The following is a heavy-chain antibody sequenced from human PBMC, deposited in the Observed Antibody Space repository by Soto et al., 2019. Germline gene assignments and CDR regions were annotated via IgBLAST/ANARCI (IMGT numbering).Heavy chain of an antibody. CDR1: GDSISTVDYF. V-gene: IGHV4-30-4*01. CDR2: IYKSTTT. D-gene: IGHD2-15*01. Sequence: SETLSLTCSVSGDSISTVDYFWAWIRQPPGRALEYIGYIYKSTTTYYNPSFESRVAISLDTSKSQFSLTVTSVTAADTAVYFCARGRYCLTGRCFPNWFDSWGQGTLVTVSS. J-gene: IGHJ5*01. CDR3: ARGRYCLTGRCFPNWFDS.